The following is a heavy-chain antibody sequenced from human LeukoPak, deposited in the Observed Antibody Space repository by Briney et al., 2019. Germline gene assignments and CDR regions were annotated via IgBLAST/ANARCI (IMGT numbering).Heavy chain of an antibody. V-gene: IGHV1-2*06. Sequence: ASVKVSCKASGYTFTDHHVHWVRQAPGQGLEWIGRIHPKSGDTDYAQKFQGRATMTRDTSITTAYMALTSLISDDTAVYFCASHYGPGPVWGQGTLATVS. CDR3: ASHYGPGPV. J-gene: IGHJ4*02. D-gene: IGHD3-10*01. CDR2: IHPKSGDT. CDR1: GYTFTDHH.